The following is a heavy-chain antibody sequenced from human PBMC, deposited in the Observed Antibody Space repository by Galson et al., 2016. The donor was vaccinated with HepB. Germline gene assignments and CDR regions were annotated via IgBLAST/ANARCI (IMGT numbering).Heavy chain of an antibody. Sequence: SLRLSCAASGFPFGLYSMHWIRQAPGKGLEWVSYITSTSSYTNYADSVKGRFTISRDNARNSLYLQMNSLRAEDTAVYYCARGGYSYDYFDYWGQGTLVTVSS. CDR1: GFPFGLYS. V-gene: IGHV3-11*06. CDR2: ITSTSSYT. J-gene: IGHJ4*02. D-gene: IGHD5-18*01. CDR3: ARGGYSYDYFDY.